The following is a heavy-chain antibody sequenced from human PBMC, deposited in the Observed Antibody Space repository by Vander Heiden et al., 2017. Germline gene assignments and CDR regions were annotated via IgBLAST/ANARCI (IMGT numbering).Heavy chain of an antibody. D-gene: IGHD5-12*01. CDR3: ARARDGYLADYFDY. J-gene: IGHJ4*02. V-gene: IGHV4-39*01. CDR2: IYYSGTA. CDR1: GDFISNNYYY. Sequence: QLQLQESGPGLVKPSETLSLTCEASGDFISNNYYYWGGIRQHPGKGLEWIGNIYYSGTAFYNPSLKSRVTISVDTPTNQFSLRLRSVTAADTAVYYCARARDGYLADYFDYWGQGSLVTVSS.